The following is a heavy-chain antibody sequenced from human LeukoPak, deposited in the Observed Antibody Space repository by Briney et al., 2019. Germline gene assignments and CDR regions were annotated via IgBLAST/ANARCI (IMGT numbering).Heavy chain of an antibody. V-gene: IGHV1-69-2*01. CDR3: ARNSVVVPEDTNYYYYYYMDV. J-gene: IGHJ6*03. Sequence: ASVKVSCKASGYTFTGYYMHWVRQAPGQGLEWMGLVDPEDGETIYAEKFQGRVTITADTSTDTAYMELSRLRSDDTAVYYCARNSVVVPEDTNYYYYYYMDVWGKGTTVTVSS. CDR2: VDPEDGET. CDR1: GYTFTGYY. D-gene: IGHD2-2*01.